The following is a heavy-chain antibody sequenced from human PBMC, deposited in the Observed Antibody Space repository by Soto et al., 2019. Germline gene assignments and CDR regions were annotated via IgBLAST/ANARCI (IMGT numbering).Heavy chain of an antibody. Sequence: ASVKVSCKASGYTFTSYGISWVRQAPGQGLEWMGWISAYNGNTNYAQKLQGRVTMTTDTSTSTAYMELRSLRSDDTAVYYCARDHSAIVVVKRYYYYYGMDVWGQGTTVTVSS. CDR2: ISAYNGNT. CDR3: ARDHSAIVVVKRYYYYYGMDV. CDR1: GYTFTSYG. V-gene: IGHV1-18*04. D-gene: IGHD3-22*01. J-gene: IGHJ6*02.